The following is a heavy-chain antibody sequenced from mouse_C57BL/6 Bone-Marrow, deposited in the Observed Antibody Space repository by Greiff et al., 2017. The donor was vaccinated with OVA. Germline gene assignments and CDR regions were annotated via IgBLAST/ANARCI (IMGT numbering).Heavy chain of an antibody. CDR1: GYAFSSYW. CDR3: AAGGSSFWYFDV. V-gene: IGHV1-80*01. Sequence: LQESGAELVKPGASVKISCKASGYAFSSYWMNWVKQRPGKGLEWIGQIYPGDGDTNYNGKFKGKATLTADKSSSTAYMQLSSLTSEDSAVYFCAAGGSSFWYFDVWGTGTTVTVSS. CDR2: IYPGDGDT. D-gene: IGHD1-1*01. J-gene: IGHJ1*03.